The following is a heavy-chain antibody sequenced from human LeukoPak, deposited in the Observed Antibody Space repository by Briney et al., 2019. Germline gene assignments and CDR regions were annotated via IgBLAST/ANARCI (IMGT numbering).Heavy chain of an antibody. CDR2: IYYSGST. CDR1: GGSISSGGYY. V-gene: IGHV4-31*03. J-gene: IGHJ4*02. Sequence: KPSETLSLTCTVSGGSISSGGYYWSWTRQHPGKGLEWIGYIYYSGSTYYNPSLKSRVTISVDTSKNQFSLKLSSVTAADTAVYYCARGRYYYGSGAKAGFDYWGQGTLVTVSS. CDR3: ARGRYYYGSGAKAGFDY. D-gene: IGHD3-10*01.